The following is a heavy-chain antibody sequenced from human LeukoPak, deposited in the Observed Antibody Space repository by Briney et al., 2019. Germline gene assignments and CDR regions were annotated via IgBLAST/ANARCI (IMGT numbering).Heavy chain of an antibody. CDR2: IRYDGSNE. CDR3: AKTKGYTFDY. J-gene: IGHJ4*02. D-gene: IGHD5-18*01. Sequence: PGGSLRLSCAASGFTFNDYGMHWVRQAPGKGLEWVAFIRYDGSNEYYADSVKGRFTISRDNSKYTLFLQMNSLRAEDTAVYHCAKTKGYTFDYWGQGTLVTVSA. V-gene: IGHV3-30*02. CDR1: GFTFNDYG.